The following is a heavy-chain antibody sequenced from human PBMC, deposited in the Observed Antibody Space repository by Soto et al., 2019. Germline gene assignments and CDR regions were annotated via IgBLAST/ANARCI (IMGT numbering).Heavy chain of an antibody. CDR2: VTSSSSSM. CDR1: GFAFNRYS. CDR3: AREADFASSGYVLDY. J-gene: IGHJ4*02. Sequence: PGGSLRLSCAASGFAFNRYSMYWVRQAPGKGLEWVSSVTSSSSSMLYADSVKGRFTISRDDAKDSLFLQMNSLRADDTAVYYCAREADFASSGYVLDYWGQGTLVTVSS. V-gene: IGHV3-21*01. D-gene: IGHD3-22*01.